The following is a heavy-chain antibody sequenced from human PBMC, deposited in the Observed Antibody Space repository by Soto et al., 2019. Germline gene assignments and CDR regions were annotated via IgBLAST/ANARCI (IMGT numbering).Heavy chain of an antibody. CDR1: GFSFSSYA. Sequence: PGGSLRLSCAASGFSFSSYAMSWVRQAPGKGLEWVSALSGSGGSTYYADSVKGRFTISRDNSKNTVYLQMNSLRAEDTAVYYCAKNLGYGYREVYYFDSWGQGTLVTVSS. CDR2: LSGSGGST. D-gene: IGHD2-15*01. CDR3: AKNLGYGYREVYYFDS. J-gene: IGHJ4*02. V-gene: IGHV3-23*01.